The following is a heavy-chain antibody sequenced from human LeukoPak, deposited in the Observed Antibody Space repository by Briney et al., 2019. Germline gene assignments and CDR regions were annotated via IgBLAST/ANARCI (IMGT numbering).Heavy chain of an antibody. V-gene: IGHV4-34*01. D-gene: IGHD5-18*01. CDR3: ARGFQGDTAMATYNYYYYGMDV. CDR1: GDSIARAAYY. J-gene: IGHJ6*02. CDR2: INHSGST. Sequence: SETLSLTCTVSGDSIARAAYYWSWIRQPPGKGLEWIGEINHSGSTNYNPSLKSRVTISVDTSKNQFSLKLSSVTAADTAVYYCARGFQGDTAMATYNYYYYGMDVWGQGTTVTVSS.